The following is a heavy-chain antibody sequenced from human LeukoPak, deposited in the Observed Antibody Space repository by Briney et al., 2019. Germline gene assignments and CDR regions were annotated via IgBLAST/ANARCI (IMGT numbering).Heavy chain of an antibody. Sequence: PSETLSLTCTVSGGSISNYYWSWIRQPPGKGLEWIGYIYYSGSTNYNPSLKSRVTISLDRSKNQFSLNLKSVTAADTAVYYCARERSSYGAFEIWGQGTMVTVSS. CDR3: ARERSSYGAFEI. CDR1: GGSISNYY. D-gene: IGHD5-18*01. V-gene: IGHV4-59*12. J-gene: IGHJ3*02. CDR2: IYYSGST.